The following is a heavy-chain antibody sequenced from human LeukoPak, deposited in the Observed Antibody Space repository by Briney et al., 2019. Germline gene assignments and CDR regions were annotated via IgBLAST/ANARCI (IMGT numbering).Heavy chain of an antibody. Sequence: SETLSLTCTVSGDSISSYYWSWIRQSPGKGLEWIGYMYYSGSTNYNPSLKSRVTISVDTSKSHFSLKLTPVTAADTAVYYCARHIGEYYYYYGMDVWGQGTTVTVSS. V-gene: IGHV4-59*08. CDR1: GDSISSYY. CDR3: ARHIGEYYYYYGMDV. CDR2: MYYSGST. D-gene: IGHD3-10*01. J-gene: IGHJ6*02.